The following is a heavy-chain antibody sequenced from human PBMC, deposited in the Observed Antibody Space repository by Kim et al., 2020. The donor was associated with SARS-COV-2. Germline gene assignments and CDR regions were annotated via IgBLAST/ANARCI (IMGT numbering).Heavy chain of an antibody. CDR1: GYTFTSYG. CDR2: ISAYNGNT. V-gene: IGHV1-18*01. CDR3: ARDANYYDSSGYYSGGDY. D-gene: IGHD3-22*01. J-gene: IGHJ4*02. Sequence: ASVKVSCKASGYTFTSYGISWVRQAPGQGLEWMGWISAYNGNTNYAQKLQGRVTMTTDTSTSTAYMELRSLRSDDTAVYYCARDANYYDSSGYYSGGDYWGQGTLVTVSS.